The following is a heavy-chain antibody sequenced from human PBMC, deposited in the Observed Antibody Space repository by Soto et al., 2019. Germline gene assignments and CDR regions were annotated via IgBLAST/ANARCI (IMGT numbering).Heavy chain of an antibody. CDR2: ISSSSSYT. CDR3: AREKDLWFGVYDAFDI. D-gene: IGHD3-10*01. J-gene: IGHJ3*02. Sequence: GGTLRLSCAASGFTISKYYKSWIRQAPGKGLEWVSYISSSSSYTNYADSVKGRFTISRDNAKNSLYLQMNSLRAEDTAVYYCAREKDLWFGVYDAFDIWGQGTMVTVSS. V-gene: IGHV3-11*06. CDR1: GFTISKYY.